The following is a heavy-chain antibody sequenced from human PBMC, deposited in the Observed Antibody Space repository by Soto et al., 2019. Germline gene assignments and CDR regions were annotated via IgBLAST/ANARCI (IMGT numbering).Heavy chain of an antibody. J-gene: IGHJ5*02. V-gene: IGHV4-59*01. CDR3: ARRPSNAATNWFDP. CDR1: GGSISSYY. CDR2: IYYSGST. D-gene: IGHD6-25*01. Sequence: KTSETLSLTCTVSGGSISSYYWSWIRQPPGKGLEWIGYIYYSGSTNYNPSLKSRVTISVDTSKNQFSLKLSSVTAADTAVYYCARRPSNAATNWFDPWGQGTLVTVSS.